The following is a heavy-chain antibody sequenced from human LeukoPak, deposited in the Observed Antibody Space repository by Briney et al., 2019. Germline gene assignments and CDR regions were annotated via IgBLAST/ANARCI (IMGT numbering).Heavy chain of an antibody. D-gene: IGHD6-19*01. J-gene: IGHJ4*02. Sequence: SETLSLTCTVSGGSISSSSYYWGWIRQPPGKGLEWIGSIYYSGSTYYNPSLKSRVTISVDTSKNQFSLKLSSVTAADTAVYYCARRRYSSGWYDYWGQGTLVTVSS. V-gene: IGHV4-39*01. CDR1: GGSISSSSYY. CDR2: IYYSGST. CDR3: ARRRYSSGWYDY.